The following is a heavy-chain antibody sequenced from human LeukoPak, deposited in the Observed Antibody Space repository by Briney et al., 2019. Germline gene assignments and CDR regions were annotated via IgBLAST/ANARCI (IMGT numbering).Heavy chain of an antibody. Sequence: SETLSLTCAVYGGSFSGYYWSWIRQPPGKGLEWIGEINHSGSTNYNPSLKSRVTISVDTSKNQFSLKLSSVTAADTAVYYCARDWVDDILTGRRFDPWGQGTLVTVSS. J-gene: IGHJ5*02. CDR2: INHSGST. CDR1: GGSFSGYY. D-gene: IGHD3-9*01. CDR3: ARDWVDDILTGRRFDP. V-gene: IGHV4-34*01.